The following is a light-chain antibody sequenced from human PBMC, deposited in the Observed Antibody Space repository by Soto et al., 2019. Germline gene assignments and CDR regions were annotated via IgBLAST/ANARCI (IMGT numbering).Light chain of an antibody. CDR3: LLYYGGAWV. V-gene: IGLV7-43*01. Sequence: QAVVTQEPSLTVSPGGTVTLTCASSTGAVTSGHYPNWFQQKPGQAPRALIYLTSTKHSWTPARFSGSLLGGKAALTLSGVQAEDEAEYYCLLYYGGAWVFGGGTKLTVL. CDR1: TGAVTSGHY. J-gene: IGLJ3*02. CDR2: LTS.